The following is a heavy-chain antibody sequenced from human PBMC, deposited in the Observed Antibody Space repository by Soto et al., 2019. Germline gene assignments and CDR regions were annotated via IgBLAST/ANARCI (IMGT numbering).Heavy chain of an antibody. CDR3: ARGRSINTNMDY. CDR2: ISSSGGSV. V-gene: IGHV3-21*01. CDR1: GVTFSTYS. D-gene: IGHD2-2*01. Sequence: EVQLVESGGGLVKPGGSLRLSCAASGVTFSTYSMNWVRQAPGKGLEWVSSISSSGGSVSYAESVKGRFTISRDNAKNSLYLQMDSLRAEDTAVYYCARGRSINTNMDYWGQGTLVTVSS. J-gene: IGHJ4*02.